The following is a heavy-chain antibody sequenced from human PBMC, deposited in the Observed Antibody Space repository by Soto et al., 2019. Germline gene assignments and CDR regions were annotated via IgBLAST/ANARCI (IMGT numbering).Heavy chain of an antibody. V-gene: IGHV4-4*02. Sequence: QVQLQESGPGLVKPSGTLSLTCAVSGASISSSHWWSWVRQPPGKGLEWTGEIYHSVSTYYNASLKRRVAISPDKSKTHFSLKLVSVTAADTAVYYCVRKDYSDWFFDLWGRGTLVTVSS. CDR1: GASISSSHW. CDR3: VRKDYSDWFFDL. CDR2: IYHSVST. J-gene: IGHJ2*01. D-gene: IGHD4-4*01.